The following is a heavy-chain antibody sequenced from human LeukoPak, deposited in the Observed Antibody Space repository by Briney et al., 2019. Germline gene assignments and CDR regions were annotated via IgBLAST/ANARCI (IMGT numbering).Heavy chain of an antibody. Sequence: GGSLRLSCAASGFTFSSYEVNWVRQAPGKGLEWVANIKDDGSGKYYVDSLKGRFTISRDNAKNSLYLQMNSLRAEDTAVYYCARVGYSSSWSPSDYWGQGALVTVSS. V-gene: IGHV3-7*01. J-gene: IGHJ4*02. D-gene: IGHD6-13*01. CDR1: GFTFSSYE. CDR3: ARVGYSSSWSPSDY. CDR2: IKDDGSGK.